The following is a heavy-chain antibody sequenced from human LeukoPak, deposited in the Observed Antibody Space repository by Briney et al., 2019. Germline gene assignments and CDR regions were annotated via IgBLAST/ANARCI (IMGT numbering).Heavy chain of an antibody. Sequence: SETLSLTCTVSGGSISSSSYYWGWIRQPPGKGLEWIGSIYYSGSTYYNPSLKSRVTISVDTSKNQFSLKLSSVTAADTAVYCCARVSRVYFDYWGQGTLVTVSS. J-gene: IGHJ4*02. CDR2: IYYSGST. D-gene: IGHD6-6*01. V-gene: IGHV4-39*07. CDR1: GGSISSSSYY. CDR3: ARVSRVYFDY.